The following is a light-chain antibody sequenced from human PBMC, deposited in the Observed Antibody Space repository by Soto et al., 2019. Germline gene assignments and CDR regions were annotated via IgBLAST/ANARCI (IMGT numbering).Light chain of an antibody. Sequence: LTQSASVSGSPGQSITISCTGTSSDVGAYNYVSWYQQHPGKAPKLIIYDVSNRPSGVSNRFSGSKSGNTASLTISALQAEDEADYYCSSFTSSSTRVFGTGTKVTVL. CDR3: SSFTSSSTRV. J-gene: IGLJ1*01. CDR2: DVS. V-gene: IGLV2-14*01. CDR1: SSDVGAYNY.